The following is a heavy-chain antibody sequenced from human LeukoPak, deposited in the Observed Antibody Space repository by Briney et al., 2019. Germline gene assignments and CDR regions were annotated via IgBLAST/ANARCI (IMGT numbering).Heavy chain of an antibody. CDR3: AREAPRHRMELPPDY. D-gene: IGHD1-26*01. J-gene: IGHJ4*02. Sequence: SQTLSLTCTVSGGSISSGSYYWSSIRQPAGKGLEWIGRISTSGSTNYNHSLKSRVTISVDTSKNQFSLKLSSVTAADTAVYYCAREAPRHRMELPPDYWGQGTLVTVSS. CDR1: GGSISSGSYY. CDR2: ISTSGST. V-gene: IGHV4-61*02.